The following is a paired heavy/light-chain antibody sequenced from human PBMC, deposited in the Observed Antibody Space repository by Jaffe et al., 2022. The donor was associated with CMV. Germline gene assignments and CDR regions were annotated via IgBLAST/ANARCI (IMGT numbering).Light chain of an antibody. CDR3: QSYDATLSNFWV. CDR2: GDH. V-gene: IGLV1-40*01. Sequence: QSVLTQPPSVSGAPGQRVTISCTGSRTNIGAGYDVHWYQQLEGRAPKLLIHGDHNRPSGVPDRFSGSKSGTSASLVITGLQAEDEGDYYCQSYDATLSNFWVFGGGTKVTVL. CDR1: RTNIGAGYD. J-gene: IGLJ3*02.
Heavy chain of an antibody. CDR2: IFSSDEK. Sequence: QVTLKESGPALVKATETLTLTCTVSGFSVNDGQLGVAWIRQSPGKALEWLAHIFSSDEKSYSPSLRTRLTISKDASKSQVVLTLTNMDPGDTATYYCARTYGDRVCRRFCDPSLQRIDNWGQGTLVTVSS. V-gene: IGHV2-26*01. CDR3: ARTYGDRVCRRFCDPSLQRIDN. D-gene: IGHD3-10*01. J-gene: IGHJ4*02. CDR1: GFSVNDGQLG.